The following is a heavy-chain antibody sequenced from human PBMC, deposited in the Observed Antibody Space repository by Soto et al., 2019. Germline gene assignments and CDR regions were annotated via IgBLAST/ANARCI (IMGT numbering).Heavy chain of an antibody. CDR3: AREAVAGTGWGSFGAFDN. Sequence: APVKISCKASGSKITIYGFSCVRQAPGEELEWMGWTSASNANTNYAQKFQGRVTITADESTITAYMELSSLRSEDTAVYYCAREAVAGTGWGSFGAFDNWGQGTMVTVSS. D-gene: IGHD6-19*01. CDR2: TSASNANT. V-gene: IGHV1-18*01. J-gene: IGHJ3*02. CDR1: GSKITIYG.